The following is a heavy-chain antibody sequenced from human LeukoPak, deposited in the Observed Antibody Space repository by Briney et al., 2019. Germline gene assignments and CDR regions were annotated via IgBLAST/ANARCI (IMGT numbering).Heavy chain of an antibody. D-gene: IGHD6-13*01. J-gene: IGHJ6*02. V-gene: IGHV3-30*18. CDR3: AKDVYSSSWSNPYGMDV. Sequence: GGSLRLSCAASGFTFSTYGMHWVRQAPGKGLEWVAVISYDGSNKYYADSVKGRFTISRDNSKNTLYLQVNSLRAEDTAVYYCAKDVYSSSWSNPYGMDVWGQGTTVTVSS. CDR1: GFTFSTYG. CDR2: ISYDGSNK.